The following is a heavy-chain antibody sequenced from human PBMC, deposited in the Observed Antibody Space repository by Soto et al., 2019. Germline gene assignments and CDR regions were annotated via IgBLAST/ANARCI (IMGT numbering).Heavy chain of an antibody. CDR1: GFTFSSYG. D-gene: IGHD6-13*01. V-gene: IGHV3-30*18. Sequence: GGSLRLSCAASGFTFSSYGMHWVRQAPGKGLEWVAVISYDGSNKYYADSVKGRFTISRDNSKNTLYLQMNSLRAEDTAVYYCAKAAAAPYYYYYGMDVWGQGTTVTVSS. J-gene: IGHJ6*02. CDR2: ISYDGSNK. CDR3: AKAAAAPYYYYYGMDV.